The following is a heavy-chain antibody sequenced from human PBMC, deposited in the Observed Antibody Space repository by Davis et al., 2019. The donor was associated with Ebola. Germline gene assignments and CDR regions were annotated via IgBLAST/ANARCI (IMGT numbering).Heavy chain of an antibody. CDR3: AKRTGYYYFDL. D-gene: IGHD2-8*02. CDR1: GYNFNNQW. V-gene: IGHV5-51*01. CDR2: IYPGDSDT. Sequence: KVSCKGSGYNFNNQWIAWVRQMPGKGLEWMGIIYPGDSDTRYSPSLQGQVIFSADKSISTAYLQWSSLKASDTAIYYCAKRTGYYYFDLWGQGTLVTVSS. J-gene: IGHJ4*02.